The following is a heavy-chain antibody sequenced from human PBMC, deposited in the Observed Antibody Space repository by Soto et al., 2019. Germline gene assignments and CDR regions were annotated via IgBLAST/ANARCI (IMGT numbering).Heavy chain of an antibody. CDR3: AKEVTSGSYSHYYYGLDV. CDR1: GFTLSSYA. D-gene: IGHD1-26*01. J-gene: IGHJ6*02. Sequence: EVQLLESGGGLVQPGGSLRLSCAASGFTLSSYAMSWVRQAPGKGLEWVSAISGSGNRTFHADSVKRRFTISRDNAKNALYLQMNSLRVEDTAVYYCAKEVTSGSYSHYYYGLDVWGQGTMVTVSS. CDR2: ISGSGNRT. V-gene: IGHV3-23*01.